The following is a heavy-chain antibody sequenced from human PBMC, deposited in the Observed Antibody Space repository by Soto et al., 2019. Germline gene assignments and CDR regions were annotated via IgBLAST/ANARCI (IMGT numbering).Heavy chain of an antibody. V-gene: IGHV4-61*01. CDR2: IYYSGST. J-gene: IGHJ4*02. CDR3: ARVHDSSGYYYLFDY. D-gene: IGHD3-22*01. CDR1: GDSVTSGNYY. Sequence: SETLSLTCTVSGDSVTSGNYYWSWIRQPPGKGLEWIGHIYYSGSTYYNPSLKSRVTISVDRSKNQFSLKLSSVTAADTAVYYCARVHDSSGYYYLFDYWGQGTLVTVSS.